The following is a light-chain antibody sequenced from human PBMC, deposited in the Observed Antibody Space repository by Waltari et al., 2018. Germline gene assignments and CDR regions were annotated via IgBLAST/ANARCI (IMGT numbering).Light chain of an antibody. Sequence: QSALTQPASVSGSPGQSITISCTGTSSDVGSYHYVSWYQHYPGKAPKLIIYDVIKRSSGVSDRFSGSKSGNTASLTISGLQSEDEADYSCSSYARGSTWVFGGGTKLTVL. CDR3: SSYARGSTWV. CDR1: SSDVGSYHY. J-gene: IGLJ3*02. CDR2: DVI. V-gene: IGLV2-14*03.